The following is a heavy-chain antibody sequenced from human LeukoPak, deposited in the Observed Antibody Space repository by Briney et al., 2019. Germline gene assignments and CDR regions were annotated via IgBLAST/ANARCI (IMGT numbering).Heavy chain of an antibody. V-gene: IGHV4-59*08. CDR1: GGSISSYY. D-gene: IGHD6-19*01. J-gene: IGHJ4*02. Sequence: SETLSLTCTVSGGSISSYYWSWIRQPPGKGLEWVGYIYYSGSTNYNPSLKSRVTISVDTSKNQFSLKLSSVTAADTAVYYCARHLPCSSGWYYFDYWGQGTLVTVSS. CDR3: ARHLPCSSGWYYFDY. CDR2: IYYSGST.